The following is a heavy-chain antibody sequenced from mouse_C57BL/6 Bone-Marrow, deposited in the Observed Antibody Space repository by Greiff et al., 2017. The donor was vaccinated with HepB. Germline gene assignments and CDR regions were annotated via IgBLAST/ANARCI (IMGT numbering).Heavy chain of an antibody. V-gene: IGHV5-16*01. Sequence: EVKLMESEGGLVQPGSSMKLSCTASGFTFSDYYVAWVRQVPEKGLEWVANINYDGSSTYYLDSLKSRFIISRDNAKNILYLQMSSLKSEDTATYYCARDRGGSIAMDYWGQGTSVTVSS. CDR2: INYDGSST. CDR1: GFTFSDYY. CDR3: ARDRGGSIAMDY. J-gene: IGHJ4*01. D-gene: IGHD2-3*01.